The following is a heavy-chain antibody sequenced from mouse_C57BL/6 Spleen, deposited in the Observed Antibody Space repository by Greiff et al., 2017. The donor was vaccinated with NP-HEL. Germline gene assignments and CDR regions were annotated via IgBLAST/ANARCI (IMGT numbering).Heavy chain of an antibody. CDR3: ARSWLGRRYFDV. D-gene: IGHD4-1*01. CDR1: GYAFSSSW. V-gene: IGHV1-82*01. Sequence: VQLQQSGPELVKPGASVKISCKASGYAFSSSWMNWVKQRPGKGLEWIGRIYPGDGDTNYNGKFKGKATLTADKSSSTAYMQLSSLTSEVSAVYFCARSWLGRRYFDVWGTGTTVTVSS. CDR2: IYPGDGDT. J-gene: IGHJ1*03.